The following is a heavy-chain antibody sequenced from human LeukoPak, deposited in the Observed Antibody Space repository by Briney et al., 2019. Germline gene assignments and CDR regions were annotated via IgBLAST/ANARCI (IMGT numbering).Heavy chain of an antibody. D-gene: IGHD3-22*01. Sequence: KASETLSLICTVSGGSISPYYWSWIRQPPGKGLEWIGYIYKSGSPNHNPSLRSRVTVSIDTSKNQFSLKLNSVTAADTAIYYCARGGFPKDAFDIWGQGTLVTVSS. J-gene: IGHJ3*02. CDR1: GGSISPYY. V-gene: IGHV4-59*01. CDR3: ARGGFPKDAFDI. CDR2: IYKSGSP.